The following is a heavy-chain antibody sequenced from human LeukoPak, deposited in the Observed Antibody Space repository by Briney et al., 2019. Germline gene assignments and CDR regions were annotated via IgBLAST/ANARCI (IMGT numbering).Heavy chain of an antibody. D-gene: IGHD1-26*01. CDR1: GYTFTTYG. Sequence: ASVKASCKASGYTFTTYGISWVRQAPGQGLEWMGWISASNGNTKYAEKFQGRVTMTTDTSTTTAYMELRSLRSDDTAVYYCARFGNSGSYSYWGQGTLVTVSS. CDR2: ISASNGNT. V-gene: IGHV1-18*01. J-gene: IGHJ4*02. CDR3: ARFGNSGSYSY.